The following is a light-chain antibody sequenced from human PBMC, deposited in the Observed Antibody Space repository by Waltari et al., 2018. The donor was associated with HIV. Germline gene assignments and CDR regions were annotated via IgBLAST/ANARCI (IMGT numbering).Light chain of an antibody. CDR2: NDD. J-gene: IGLJ1*01. CDR1: GSNIRSNY. Sequence: QSVLAQPPSVSGAPGQRVTISCSGSGSNIRSNYVNWYQQLPVTAPRVLIYNDDQRPSGVPARFSGSKAGTTASLAISGLQSDDEADYYCAAWDDTLKVYVFGTGTKVTVL. CDR3: AAWDDTLKVYV. V-gene: IGLV1-44*01.